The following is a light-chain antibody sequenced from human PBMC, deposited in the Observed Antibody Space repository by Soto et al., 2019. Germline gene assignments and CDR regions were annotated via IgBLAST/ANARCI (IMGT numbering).Light chain of an antibody. Sequence: EIVLTQSPGTLSLSPGERATLSCRASQSVSSSYLAWYQQKPGQAPRLLIYGASSRATGIPDRFSGSGSGTDFTLTISRLEPEDFAVYYCPQYGSSPPLTFGQGTRLEIK. CDR2: GAS. J-gene: IGKJ5*01. V-gene: IGKV3-20*01. CDR1: QSVSSSY. CDR3: PQYGSSPPLT.